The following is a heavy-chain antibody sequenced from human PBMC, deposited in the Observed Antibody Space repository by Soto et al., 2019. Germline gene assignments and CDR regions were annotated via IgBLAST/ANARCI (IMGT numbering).Heavy chain of an antibody. CDR2: IYYSGST. J-gene: IGHJ6*02. CDR1: GGSISSCDYY. Sequence: QVQLQESGPGLVKPSQTLSLTCTVSGGSISSCDYYWSWIRQPPGKGLEWIGYIYYSGSTYYNPSLKSRVTISVDTSKNQFSLKLSSVTAADTAVYYCARDKRITIFGVVIEGDPTDYYGMDVWGQGTTVTVSS. D-gene: IGHD3-3*01. CDR3: ARDKRITIFGVVIEGDPTDYYGMDV. V-gene: IGHV4-30-4*01.